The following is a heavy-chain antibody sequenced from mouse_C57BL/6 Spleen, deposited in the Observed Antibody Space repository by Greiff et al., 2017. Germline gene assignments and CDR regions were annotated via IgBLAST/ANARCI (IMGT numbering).Heavy chain of an antibody. V-gene: IGHV1-4*01. CDR2: INPSSGYT. D-gene: IGHD3-3*01. CDR1: GYTFTSYT. Sequence: QVQLQQSGAELARPGASVKMSCKASGYTFTSYTMHWVKQRPGQGLEWIGYINPSSGYTKYNQKFKDKATLTADKSSSTAYMQLSSLTSEDSAVYYCAPLGRLLFDYWGQGTTLTVSS. CDR3: APLGRLLFDY. J-gene: IGHJ2*01.